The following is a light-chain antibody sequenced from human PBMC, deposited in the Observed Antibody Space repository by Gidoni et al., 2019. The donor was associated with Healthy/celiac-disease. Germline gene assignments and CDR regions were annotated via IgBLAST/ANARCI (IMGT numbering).Light chain of an antibody. CDR3: LQDYNYPWT. J-gene: IGKJ1*01. V-gene: IGKV1-6*01. CDR2: AAS. Sequence: AIQMTQSPSSLSASVGDRVTITCRASQGIRNDLGWYQQKPGKAPKLLIYAASSLQSGVPSRCSGSGSGTDCTLTISSLQPEDFATYYCLQDYNYPWTFGQGTKVEIK. CDR1: QGIRND.